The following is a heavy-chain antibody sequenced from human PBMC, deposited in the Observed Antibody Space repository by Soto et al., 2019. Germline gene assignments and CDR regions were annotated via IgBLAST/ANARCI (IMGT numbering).Heavy chain of an antibody. V-gene: IGHV4-34*01. CDR1: GGSFSGYY. J-gene: IGHJ4*02. CDR3: ARAAPRYCSGGSCYSGRDD. D-gene: IGHD2-15*01. Sequence: SETLSLTCAVYGGSFSGYYWSWIRQPPGKGLEWIGEINHSGSTNYNPSLKSRVTISVDTSKNQFSLKLSSVTAADTAVYYCARAAPRYCSGGSCYSGRDDWGQGTLVTVAS. CDR2: INHSGST.